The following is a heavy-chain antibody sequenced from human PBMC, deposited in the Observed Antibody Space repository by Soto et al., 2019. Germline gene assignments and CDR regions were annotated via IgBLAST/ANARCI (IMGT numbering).Heavy chain of an antibody. J-gene: IGHJ6*02. CDR3: ARDESTVTTVYYGMDV. CDR1: GYTFTSYG. CDR2: ISAYNGNT. V-gene: IGHV1-18*01. D-gene: IGHD4-4*01. Sequence: QVQLVQSGAEVKKPGASVKVSCKASGYTFTSYGISWVRQAPGQGLEWMGWISAYNGNTNYAQKLQGRVTMTTDTSTSTSYMEVRSLRSDDTAVYYCARDESTVTTVYYGMDVWGQGTTVTVSS.